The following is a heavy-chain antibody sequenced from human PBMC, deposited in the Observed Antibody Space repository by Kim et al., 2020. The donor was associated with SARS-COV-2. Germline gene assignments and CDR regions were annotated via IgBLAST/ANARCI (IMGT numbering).Heavy chain of an antibody. V-gene: IGHV1-2*05. Sequence: ASVKVSCKASGYTFTAYYMHWVRQAPGQGLEWMGRINPNSGATNYAQKFQGRVTMTRDTSISIAYMELSRLRSDDTVVYYCAREGSSYFGMDVWGQGTTVTVSS. CDR1: GYTFTAYY. CDR2: INPNSGAT. J-gene: IGHJ6*02. CDR3: AREGSSYFGMDV. D-gene: IGHD6-13*01.